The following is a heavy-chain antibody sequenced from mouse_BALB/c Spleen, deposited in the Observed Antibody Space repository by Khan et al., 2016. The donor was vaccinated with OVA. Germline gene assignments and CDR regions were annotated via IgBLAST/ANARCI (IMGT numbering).Heavy chain of an antibody. CDR2: IYPGNSDT. CDR1: GYSFTSYW. J-gene: IGHJ2*01. D-gene: IGHD2-4*01. Sequence: VQLKQSGTVLARPGASVKMSCKASGYSFTSYWMHWVKQRPGQGLNWIGAIYPGNSDTRYNQKFKGKARLTAVPSASTAYMELSSLTNEDSAVYYCTRSYDSYYFDYWGQGTTLTVSS. CDR3: TRSYDSYYFDY. V-gene: IGHV1-5*01.